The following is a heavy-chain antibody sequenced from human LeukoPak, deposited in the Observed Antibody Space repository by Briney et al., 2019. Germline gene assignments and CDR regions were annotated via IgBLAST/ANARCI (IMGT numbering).Heavy chain of an antibody. Sequence: ASVKVSCKASGGTFGSYAISWVRQAPGQGLEWMGGIIPIFGTANYAQKFQGRVTITTDESTSTAYMELSSLRSEDTAVYYCARDHTYYYGSGSYFAFDIWGQGTMVTVSS. CDR3: ARDHTYYYGSGSYFAFDI. D-gene: IGHD3-10*01. J-gene: IGHJ3*02. V-gene: IGHV1-69*05. CDR2: IIPIFGTA. CDR1: GGTFGSYA.